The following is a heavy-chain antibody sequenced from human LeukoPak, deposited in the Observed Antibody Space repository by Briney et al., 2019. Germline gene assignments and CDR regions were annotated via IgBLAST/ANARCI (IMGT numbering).Heavy chain of an antibody. Sequence: ASVKVSCKASGGTFSSYAISWVRQAPGQGLEFLGWVSIYNGNTLYTPPLRGRVTLTTGRSTDTAYMEMKELKSDDTAVYFCARGGDYGGAPFDVWGPGTPVTVSS. V-gene: IGHV1-18*01. D-gene: IGHD4-23*01. CDR3: ARGGDYGGAPFDV. CDR1: GGTFSSYA. CDR2: VSIYNGNT. J-gene: IGHJ4*02.